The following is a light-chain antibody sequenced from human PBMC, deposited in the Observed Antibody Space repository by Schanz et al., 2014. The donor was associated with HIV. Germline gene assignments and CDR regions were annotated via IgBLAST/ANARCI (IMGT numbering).Light chain of an antibody. J-gene: IGKJ4*01. V-gene: IGKV3-15*01. CDR2: GAS. CDR3: QQYDNWFPLT. CDR1: QSVKSN. Sequence: EVLMTQSPATLSLSPGERGTLSCRASQSVKSNFIGWYQQKPGQAPRLLIFGASNRATGIPARFSGSGSGTEFTLTISSLQSEDFAVYHCQQYDNWFPLTFGGGTKVEIK.